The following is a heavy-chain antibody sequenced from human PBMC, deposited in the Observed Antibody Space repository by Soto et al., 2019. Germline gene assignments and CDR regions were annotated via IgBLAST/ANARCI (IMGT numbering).Heavy chain of an antibody. CDR2: IRSKAYGGTT. D-gene: IGHD3-22*01. Sequence: GGSLRLSCTASGFTFGVYAMSWFRQAPGKGLEWVSFIRSKAYGGTTEYAASVKGRFTISRDDSKSIAYLQMNSLRTEDTAVYYCTRENYFASNGYYSPAHFDYWGQGALVTV. V-gene: IGHV3-49*03. J-gene: IGHJ4*02. CDR3: TRENYFASNGYYSPAHFDY. CDR1: GFTFGVYA.